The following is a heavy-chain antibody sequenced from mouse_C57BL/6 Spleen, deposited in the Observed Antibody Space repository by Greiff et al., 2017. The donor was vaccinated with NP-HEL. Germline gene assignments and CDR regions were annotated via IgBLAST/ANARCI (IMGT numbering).Heavy chain of an antibody. Sequence: VQLQQPGAELVKPGASVKMSCKASGYTFTSYWITWVKQRPGQGLEWIGDIYPGSGSTNSNEKFKSKATLTVATSSSTAYMQLSSLTSEDSAVYYCARAHGFAYWGQGTLVTVSA. CDR3: ARAHGFAY. CDR2: IYPGSGST. V-gene: IGHV1-55*01. CDR1: GYTFTSYW. J-gene: IGHJ3*01.